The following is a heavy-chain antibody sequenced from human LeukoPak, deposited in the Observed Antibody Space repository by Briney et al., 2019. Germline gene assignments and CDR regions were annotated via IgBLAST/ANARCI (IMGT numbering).Heavy chain of an antibody. CDR2: INPSGGST. CDR1: GYIFTSYY. J-gene: IGHJ3*02. V-gene: IGHV1-46*01. Sequence: ASVKVSCKASGYIFTSYYMHWVRQAPGQGLEWMGIINPSGGSTSYAQKFQGRVTMTRDTSTSTVYMELSSLRSEDTAVYYCARRGRITIFGVVIESDAFDIWGQGTMVTVSS. D-gene: IGHD3-3*01. CDR3: ARRGRITIFGVVIESDAFDI.